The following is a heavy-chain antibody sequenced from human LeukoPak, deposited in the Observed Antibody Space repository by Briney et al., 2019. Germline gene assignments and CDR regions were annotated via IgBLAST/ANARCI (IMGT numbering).Heavy chain of an antibody. CDR2: IYSGGST. V-gene: IGHV3-53*01. D-gene: IGHD6-19*01. CDR3: ARVKTVLSGWFDY. CDR1: GFTVSSNY. J-gene: IGHJ4*02. Sequence: GGSLRLSCAASGFTVSSNYMSWVRQAPGKGLEWVSVIYSGGSTYYADSVKGRFTISRDNSKKMLYLQMNSLRAEDTAVYYCARVKTVLSGWFDYWGQGTLVTVSS.